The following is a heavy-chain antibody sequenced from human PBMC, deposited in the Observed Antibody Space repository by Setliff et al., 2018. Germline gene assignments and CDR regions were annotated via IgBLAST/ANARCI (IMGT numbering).Heavy chain of an antibody. CDR2: IDTSSYWI. Sequence: PGGSLRLSCAASGFTFTAYTMNWVRQAPGQGLEWVASIDTSSYWIYYADSVKGRFAISRDNAENSLYLQMNGLRAEDTAVYYCARSESCGSTHCSPYDYWGQGTLVTVSS. CDR1: GFTFTAYT. CDR3: ARSESCGSTHCSPYDY. J-gene: IGHJ4*02. D-gene: IGHD2-2*01. V-gene: IGHV3-21*01.